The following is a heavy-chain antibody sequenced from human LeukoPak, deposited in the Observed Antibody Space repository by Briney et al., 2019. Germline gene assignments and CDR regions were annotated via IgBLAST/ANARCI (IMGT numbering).Heavy chain of an antibody. J-gene: IGHJ4*02. CDR1: GGSYSGYY. CDR2: INDSGST. Sequence: PSETLSLTCAVYGGSYSGYYWSWIRQPPGKGLEWIGEINDSGSTNYNPSLKSRVTISVDTSKNQFSLKLSSVTAADTAVYYCAIGLIYSQLRYFDWLPFDYWGQGTLVTVSS. D-gene: IGHD3-9*01. CDR3: AIGLIYSQLRYFDWLPFDY. V-gene: IGHV4-34*01.